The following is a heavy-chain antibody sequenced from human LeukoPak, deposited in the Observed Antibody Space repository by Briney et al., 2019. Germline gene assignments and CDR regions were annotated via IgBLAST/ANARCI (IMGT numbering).Heavy chain of an antibody. CDR3: ARLRAKWYTLDY. Sequence: SETLSLTCTVSGGYISSTSYFWGWVRQPPGEGLEWIGSIYYGGRTYYNPSLKSRVTISVDTSKNQFSLKLSSVTAADTAVYYCARLRAKWYTLDYWGQGTLVTVSS. CDR1: GGYISSTSYF. D-gene: IGHD1-14*01. CDR2: IYYGGRT. V-gene: IGHV4-39*07. J-gene: IGHJ4*02.